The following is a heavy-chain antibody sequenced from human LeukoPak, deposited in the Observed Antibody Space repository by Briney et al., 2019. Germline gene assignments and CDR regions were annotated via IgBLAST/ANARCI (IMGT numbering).Heavy chain of an antibody. J-gene: IGHJ4*02. V-gene: IGHV3-21*01. CDR3: ARGPSVAGRQY. Sequence: GGSLRLSCAASGFTFSNYAMSWVRQAPGKGLEWVSSISSSSSYIYYADSVKGRFIISRDNAKNSLYLQMNSLRAEDTAVYYCARGPSVAGRQYWGQGTLVTVSS. D-gene: IGHD6-19*01. CDR1: GFTFSNYA. CDR2: ISSSSSYI.